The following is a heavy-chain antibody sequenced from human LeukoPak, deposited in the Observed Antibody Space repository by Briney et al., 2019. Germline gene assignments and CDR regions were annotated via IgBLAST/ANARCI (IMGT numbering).Heavy chain of an antibody. V-gene: IGHV1-18*01. J-gene: IGHJ4*02. CDR1: GYTFTSYG. D-gene: IGHD3-22*01. Sequence: ASVKVSCKASGYTFTSYGISWVRQAPGQGLEWMGWISAYNGNTNYAQKLQGRVTMTTDTSTSTAYMELRSLRSDDTAVYYCAREMHYYDSSGPWRGYYFDYWGRGTLVTVSS. CDR3: AREMHYYDSSGPWRGYYFDY. CDR2: ISAYNGNT.